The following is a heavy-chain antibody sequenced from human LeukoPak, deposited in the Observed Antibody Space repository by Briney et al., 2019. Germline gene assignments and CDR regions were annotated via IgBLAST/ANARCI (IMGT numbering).Heavy chain of an antibody. CDR1: GGSIRTYY. J-gene: IGHJ4*02. CDR2: ISDSGST. D-gene: IGHD1-26*01. CDR3: ARGRNYFDY. Sequence: PSETLSLTCTVSGGSIRTYYWTWIRQPPGKGPEWIGHISDSGSTFYSPSLRSRVTISLDTSQNQFSLKLTSVTAADTAVYYCARGRNYFDYWGQGSLVTVSS. V-gene: IGHV4-59*08.